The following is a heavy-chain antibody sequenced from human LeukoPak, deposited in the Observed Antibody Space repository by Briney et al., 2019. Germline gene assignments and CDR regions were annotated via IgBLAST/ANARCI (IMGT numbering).Heavy chain of an antibody. J-gene: IGHJ4*02. CDR3: TRNGGGGD. D-gene: IGHD1-26*01. CDR1: GDSISSGNYY. CDR2: VYSSGST. Sequence: SEPLSLTCTVSGDSISSGNYYWSWIRQPAGKGLEWIGRVYSSGSTDYHPSLKSRVTISVDTSKNQFSLKLSSVTAADTAVYYCTRNGGGGDWGQGTLVTVSS. V-gene: IGHV4-61*02.